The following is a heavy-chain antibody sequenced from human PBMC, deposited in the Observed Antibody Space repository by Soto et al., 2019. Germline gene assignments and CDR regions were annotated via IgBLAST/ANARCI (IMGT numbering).Heavy chain of an antibody. J-gene: IGHJ1*01. CDR2: ISWNSGSI. V-gene: IGHV3-9*01. D-gene: IGHD6-19*01. CDR3: AKGNSGWYAEYFQH. CDR1: GFTFDDYA. Sequence: GGSLRLSCAASGFTFDDYAMHWVRQAPGKGLEWVSGISWNSGSIGYADSVKGRFTISRDNAKNSLYLQMNSLRAEDTALYYCAKGNSGWYAEYFQHWGQGTLVTVSS.